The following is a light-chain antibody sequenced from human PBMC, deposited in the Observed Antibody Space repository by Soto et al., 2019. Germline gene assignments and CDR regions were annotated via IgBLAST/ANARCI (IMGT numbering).Light chain of an antibody. CDR1: PSVLDRSNNKNC. J-gene: IGKJ3*01. CDR3: QQFSSILFT. V-gene: IGKV4-1*01. Sequence: DSVMTQSPDSLAVSLGERATINCKSSPSVLDRSNNKNCLAWFQQKQGQPPKLLIYWASTRESGVPDRLTGSGSVTDFTLTISRRQAENLAVDYSQQFSSILFTFGPGTKVDLQ. CDR2: WAS.